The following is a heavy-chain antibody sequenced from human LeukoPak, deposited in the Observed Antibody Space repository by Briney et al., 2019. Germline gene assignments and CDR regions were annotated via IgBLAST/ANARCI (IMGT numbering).Heavy chain of an antibody. CDR3: ARDSGNQYYYYMDV. J-gene: IGHJ6*03. D-gene: IGHD1-26*01. Sequence: SETLSLTCTVSGGSISSSSYYWGWIRQPPGKGLEWIGSIYYSGSTYYNPSLKSRVTISVDTSKNQFSLKLSSVTAADTAVYYCARDSGNQYYYYMDVWGKGTTVTVSS. V-gene: IGHV4-39*01. CDR1: GGSISSSSYY. CDR2: IYYSGST.